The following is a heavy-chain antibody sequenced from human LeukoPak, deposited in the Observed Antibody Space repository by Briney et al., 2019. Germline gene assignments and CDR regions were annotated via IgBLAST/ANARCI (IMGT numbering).Heavy chain of an antibody. Sequence: GRSLRLSCPASGFTSSSYGMHWVRQAPGKGLEWVAVIWYDGSNKYYADSVKGRFTISRDNSKNTLYLQMNSLRAEDTAVYYCAKRTGVGYVDYWGQGTLVTVSS. J-gene: IGHJ4*02. CDR3: AKRTGVGYVDY. D-gene: IGHD1-14*01. CDR1: GFTSSSYG. CDR2: IWYDGSNK. V-gene: IGHV3-33*06.